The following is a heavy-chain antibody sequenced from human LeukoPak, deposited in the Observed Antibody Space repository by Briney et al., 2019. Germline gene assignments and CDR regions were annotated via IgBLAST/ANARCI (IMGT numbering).Heavy chain of an antibody. CDR2: ISSTSSYI. Sequence: GGSLRLSCAASGFTFSSYSINWVRQAPGKGLEWVSSISSTSSYIYYADSLKGRFTISRDNAKNSLYLQMNSLRAEDTAVHYCARDLGYSSGWYFRYGMDVWGKGTTVTVSS. CDR1: GFTFSSYS. D-gene: IGHD6-19*01. CDR3: ARDLGYSSGWYFRYGMDV. V-gene: IGHV3-21*01. J-gene: IGHJ6*04.